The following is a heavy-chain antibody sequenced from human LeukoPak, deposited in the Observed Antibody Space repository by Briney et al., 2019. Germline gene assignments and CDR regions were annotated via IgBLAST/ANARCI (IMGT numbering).Heavy chain of an antibody. J-gene: IGHJ3*02. CDR3: ATSSYCGGDCYPPDAFDI. CDR2: ISYDGSNK. Sequence: GGSLRLSCAASGFTFSSYAMHWVRQAPGKGLEWVAVISYDGSNKYYADSVKGRFTISRENDKNSLYLQMNSLRAEDTAAYYCATSSYCGGDCYPPDAFDIWGQGTMVTVSS. D-gene: IGHD2-21*02. CDR1: GFTFSSYA. V-gene: IGHV3-30-3*01.